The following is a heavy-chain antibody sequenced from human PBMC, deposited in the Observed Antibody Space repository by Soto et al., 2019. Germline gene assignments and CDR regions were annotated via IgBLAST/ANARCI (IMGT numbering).Heavy chain of an antibody. D-gene: IGHD3-22*01. J-gene: IGHJ5*02. CDR3: AKDHYYDSSGYYPNWFDP. Sequence: RRLSCAASGFTFSSYGMHWVRQAPGKGLEWVAVISYDGSNKYYADSVKGRFTISRDNSKNTLYLQMNSLRAEDTAVYYCAKDHYYDSSGYYPNWFDPWGQGTLVTVSS. CDR1: GFTFSSYG. V-gene: IGHV3-30*18. CDR2: ISYDGSNK.